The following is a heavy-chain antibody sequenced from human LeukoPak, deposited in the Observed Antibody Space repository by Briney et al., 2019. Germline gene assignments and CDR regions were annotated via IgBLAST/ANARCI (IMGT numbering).Heavy chain of an antibody. CDR2: ISAYNGNT. V-gene: IGHV1-18*01. CDR1: GYTFTSYG. CDR3: ASPYYYDSSGHSEFGY. D-gene: IGHD3-22*01. J-gene: IGHJ4*02. Sequence: GASVKVSCKASGYTFTSYGISWVRQAPGQGLEWMGWISAYNGNTNYAQKLQGRVTMTTDTSTSTAYMELRSLRSDDTAVYYCASPYYYDSSGHSEFGYWGQGTLVTVSS.